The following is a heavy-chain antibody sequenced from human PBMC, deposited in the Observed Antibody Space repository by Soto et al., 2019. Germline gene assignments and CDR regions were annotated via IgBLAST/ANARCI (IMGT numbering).Heavy chain of an antibody. J-gene: IGHJ6*02. CDR1: GGTFSSYA. CDR3: AVDVDIVATVSLHSDYYGMDV. D-gene: IGHD5-12*01. Sequence: SVKVSCKASGGTFSSYAISWVRQAPGQGLEWMGGIIPIFGTANYAQKFQGRVTITADESTSTAYMELSSLRSEDTAVYYCAVDVDIVATVSLHSDYYGMDVWGQGTTVTVSS. V-gene: IGHV1-69*13. CDR2: IIPIFGTA.